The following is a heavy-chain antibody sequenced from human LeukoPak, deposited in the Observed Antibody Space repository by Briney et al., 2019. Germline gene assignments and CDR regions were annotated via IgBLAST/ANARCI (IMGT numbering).Heavy chain of an antibody. CDR2: ISDSSSYI. Sequence: GGSLRLSCAASEFRFSSYDMNWVRQAPGKGLEWVSSISDSSSYIYYADSVKGRFTISRDNAKNSLLLQMNSLRAEDTAVYYCARVGCSGGGCPIDYWGQGTLVTVSP. CDR3: ARVGCSGGGCPIDY. V-gene: IGHV3-21*01. CDR1: EFRFSSYD. D-gene: IGHD2-15*01. J-gene: IGHJ4*02.